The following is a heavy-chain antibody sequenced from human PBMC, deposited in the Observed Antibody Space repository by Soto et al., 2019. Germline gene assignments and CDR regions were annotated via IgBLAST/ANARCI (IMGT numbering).Heavy chain of an antibody. J-gene: IGHJ6*02. Sequence: PGESLKISCKGYGYSFTSYWIGWVRQMPGKGMEWMGIIYPGDSDTRYSPSIQGQVTISADKSISTAYLQWSSLKASDTAMYYCARRWCSSTSCYKDYYYGMDVWGQGTTVTVSS. CDR3: ARRWCSSTSCYKDYYYGMDV. CDR2: IYPGDSDT. CDR1: GYSFTSYW. V-gene: IGHV5-51*01. D-gene: IGHD2-2*02.